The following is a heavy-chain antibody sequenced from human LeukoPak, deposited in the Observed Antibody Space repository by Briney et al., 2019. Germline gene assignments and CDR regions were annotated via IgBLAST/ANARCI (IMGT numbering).Heavy chain of an antibody. CDR1: GFSFENYN. D-gene: IGHD3-22*01. V-gene: IGHV3-21*04. CDR3: ARDRTYYYDSRPGPFDF. Sequence: PGGSLRLSCAASGFSFENYNMNWVRQAPGKGLEWVAYINVITGYIYYADSLKGRFTISRDNAKNSLYLQMNSLRAEDTALYYCARDRTYYYDSRPGPFDFWGQGTLVTVSS. J-gene: IGHJ4*02. CDR2: INVITGYI.